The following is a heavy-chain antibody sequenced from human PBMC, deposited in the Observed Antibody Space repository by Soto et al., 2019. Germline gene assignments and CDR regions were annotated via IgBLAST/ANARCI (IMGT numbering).Heavy chain of an antibody. Sequence: PSETLSLTCTVSGGSISSSSYYWGWIRQPPGKGLEWIGSIYYSGSTYYNPSLKSRVTISVDTSKNQFSLKLSSVTAADTAVYYCARRGIQGYYFDYWGQGTLVTVSS. J-gene: IGHJ4*02. CDR1: GGSISSSSYY. D-gene: IGHD5-18*01. CDR2: IYYSGST. CDR3: ARRGIQGYYFDY. V-gene: IGHV4-39*01.